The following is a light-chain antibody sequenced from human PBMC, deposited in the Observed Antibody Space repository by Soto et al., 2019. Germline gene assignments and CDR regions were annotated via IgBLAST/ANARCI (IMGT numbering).Light chain of an antibody. CDR3: QYYNNWLAT. Sequence: EIVLTQSPGTLSLSPGERATLSCRASQTVGMNYLAWFQQRPGQAPKLLIYNALVRATGIPDRFSGSGSGTEFTLTSSSLQSEDFTIYYCQYYNNWLATFGGGTKVDIK. J-gene: IGKJ4*01. CDR2: NAL. V-gene: IGKV3D-15*01. CDR1: QTVGMNY.